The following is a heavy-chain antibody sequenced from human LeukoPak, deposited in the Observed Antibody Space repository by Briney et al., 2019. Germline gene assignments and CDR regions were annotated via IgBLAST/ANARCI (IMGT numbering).Heavy chain of an antibody. CDR1: GFTFSSYS. Sequence: GGSLRLSCAASGFTFSSYSMNWVRQAPGEGLEWVSSISSSSRYIYYADSVKGRFTISRDNAKNSLSLQMNSLRAEDAAVYYCARGRAYCGGDCYPHWFDPWGQGTLVTVSS. V-gene: IGHV3-21*01. D-gene: IGHD2-21*02. CDR2: ISSSSRYI. J-gene: IGHJ5*02. CDR3: ARGRAYCGGDCYPHWFDP.